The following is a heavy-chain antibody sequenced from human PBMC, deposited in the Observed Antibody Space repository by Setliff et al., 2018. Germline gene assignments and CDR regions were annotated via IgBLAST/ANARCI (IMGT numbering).Heavy chain of an antibody. CDR2: VYYSGTA. D-gene: IGHD3-10*01. Sequence: LSLTCTVSDGSLSTYYWSWIRQPPGKGLEFIGYVYYSGTANYSPSLRSRLTISVDTSKNQFSLKLRSVTAADTAVYFCARDRTYYGSGTYTRWFDFWGQGTLVTVSS. CDR1: DGSLSTYY. J-gene: IGHJ4*02. V-gene: IGHV4-59*01. CDR3: ARDRTYYGSGTYTRWFDF.